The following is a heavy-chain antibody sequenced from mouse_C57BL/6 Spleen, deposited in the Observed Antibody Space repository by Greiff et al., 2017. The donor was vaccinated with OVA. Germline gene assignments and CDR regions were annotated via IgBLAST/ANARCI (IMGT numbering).Heavy chain of an antibody. J-gene: IGHJ4*01. CDR3: ARALLGGYYAMDY. D-gene: IGHD3-1*01. CDR1: GYTFTSYW. CDR2: IDPSDSYT. Sequence: QVQLQQPGAELVKPGASVKLSCKASGYTFTSYWMQWVKQRPGQGLEWIGEIDPSDSYTNYNQKFKGKATLTVDTSSSTAYMQLSSLTSEDSAVYYCARALLGGYYAMDYWGQGTSVTVSS. V-gene: IGHV1-50*01.